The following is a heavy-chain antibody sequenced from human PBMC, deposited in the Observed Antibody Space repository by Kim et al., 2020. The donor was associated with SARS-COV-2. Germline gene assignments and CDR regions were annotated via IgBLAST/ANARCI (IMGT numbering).Heavy chain of an antibody. J-gene: IGHJ3*02. Sequence: YTPSLTSRVTISVATSTNQFSLKLSSVTAADTAVYYCARLFRRDDAFDIWGQGTMVTVSS. CDR3: ARLFRRDDAFDI. V-gene: IGHV4-39*01.